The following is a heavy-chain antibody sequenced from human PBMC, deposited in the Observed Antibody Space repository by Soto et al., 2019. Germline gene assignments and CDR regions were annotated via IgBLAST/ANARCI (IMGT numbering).Heavy chain of an antibody. CDR1: GYTFTSYY. J-gene: IGHJ1*01. CDR3: ARDALSSGYMVLYFQH. D-gene: IGHD3-22*01. CDR2: INPSGGST. V-gene: IGHV1-46*01. Sequence: ASVKVSCKASGYTFTSYYMHWVRQAPGQGLEWMGIINPSGGSTSYAQKFQGRVTMTRDTSTSTVYMELSSLRSEDTAVYYCARDALSSGYMVLYFQHWGQGTLVTVSS.